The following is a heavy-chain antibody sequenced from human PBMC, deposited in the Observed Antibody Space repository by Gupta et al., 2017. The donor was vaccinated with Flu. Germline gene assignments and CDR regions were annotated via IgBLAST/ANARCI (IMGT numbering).Heavy chain of an antibody. CDR1: GFTSPSFG. CDR2: IWYDGTNK. D-gene: IGHD1-1*01. Sequence: QVQLVESGGAVVQPGRSLNLPCAAPGFTSPSFGMHWVRQAPGQGLEWVAVIWYDGTNKYYTDSVKGRLIISRDNFKNTLYLQMNSLRAEDTAVYYCARVNEGGYYNGMDVWGQGTTVTVSS. V-gene: IGHV3-33*01. CDR3: ARVNEGGYYNGMDV. J-gene: IGHJ6*02.